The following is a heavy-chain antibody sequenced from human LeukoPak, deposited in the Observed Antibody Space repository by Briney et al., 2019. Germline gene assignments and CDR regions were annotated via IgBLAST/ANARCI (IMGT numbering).Heavy chain of an antibody. J-gene: IGHJ3*02. V-gene: IGHV3-21*01. CDR1: GFTFSSYS. Sequence: GGSLSLSCAASGFTFSSYSMNWVRQPPGKGLEWVSSISSSSSYIYYADSVKGRFTISRDNAKNSLYLQMNSLRAEDTAVYYCARIGWELYAFDIWGQGTMVTVSS. D-gene: IGHD1-26*01. CDR3: ARIGWELYAFDI. CDR2: ISSSSSYI.